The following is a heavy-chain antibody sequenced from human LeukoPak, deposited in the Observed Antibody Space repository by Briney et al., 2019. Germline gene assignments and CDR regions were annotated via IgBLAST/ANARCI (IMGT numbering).Heavy chain of an antibody. CDR1: GGSISSGDYY. Sequence: SETLSLTCTVSGGSISSGDYYWSWIRQPPGKGLEWIGYIYYSGSTYYNPSLKSRVTISVDTSKNQFSLKLSSVTAADTAVYYCAREDYDSSGYHGYYFDYWGQGTLVTVSS. J-gene: IGHJ4*02. CDR3: AREDYDSSGYHGYYFDY. V-gene: IGHV4-30-4*01. CDR2: IYYSGST. D-gene: IGHD3-22*01.